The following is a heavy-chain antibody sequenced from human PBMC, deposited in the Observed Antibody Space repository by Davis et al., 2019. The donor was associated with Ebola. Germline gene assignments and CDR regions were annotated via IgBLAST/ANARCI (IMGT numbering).Heavy chain of an antibody. CDR1: GFTFNKYE. D-gene: IGHD5-18*01. CDR3: VPGTWI. V-gene: IGHV3-48*03. J-gene: IGHJ4*02. CDR2: ISDSGSTT. Sequence: GESPKTPCAAPGFTFNKYEMNWVRQAPGKGLEWISYISDSGSTTYYTDSVKGRFTISRDNAKNSLYLQMNTLRVEDTAIYYCVPGTWIRGQGTLVTVSS.